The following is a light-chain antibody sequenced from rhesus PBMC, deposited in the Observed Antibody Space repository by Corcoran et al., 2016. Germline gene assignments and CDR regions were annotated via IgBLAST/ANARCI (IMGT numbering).Light chain of an antibody. CDR2: AAS. J-gene: IGKJ1*01. V-gene: IGKV1-43*01. Sequence: DIQMTQSPSSLSASAGDRVTITCRASQGISTYLNWYQQKPGKAPKRLIYAASSLESGVPSRFSGSGFGTEFTLTISSLQPEDLATYYCLQYNSNPRTFGQGTKVEIK. CDR3: LQYNSNPRT. CDR1: QGISTY.